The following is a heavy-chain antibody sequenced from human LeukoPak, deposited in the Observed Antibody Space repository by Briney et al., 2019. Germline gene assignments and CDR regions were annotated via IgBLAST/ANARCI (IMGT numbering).Heavy chain of an antibody. D-gene: IGHD1-26*01. CDR2: IYSADSA. J-gene: IGHJ4*02. CDR1: GFTISRNY. V-gene: IGHV3-53*01. Sequence: GGSLRLSCAASGFTISRNYMSWVRQAPGKGLEWVSVIYSADSAYYADSVRGRFTISRDNSKNTLYLQMNSLRADDTAVYYCAREVGGGATNYFDYWGQGTLVTVSS. CDR3: AREVGGGATNYFDY.